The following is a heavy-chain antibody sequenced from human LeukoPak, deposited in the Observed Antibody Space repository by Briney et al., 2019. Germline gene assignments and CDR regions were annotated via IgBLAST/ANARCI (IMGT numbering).Heavy chain of an antibody. J-gene: IGHJ6*02. Sequence: SETLSLTCTVSGYFLSNGHYWGWVRQPPWKGLEGIGNIYYSRSTDYNPSLKSRVTISVDTSENQFSLNLTSVTAADTAVYYCARTLYTNYYYAMDVWGQGTTVTVSS. V-gene: IGHV4-38-2*02. CDR2: IYYSRST. CDR1: GYFLSNGHY. D-gene: IGHD3-16*01. CDR3: ARTLYTNYYYAMDV.